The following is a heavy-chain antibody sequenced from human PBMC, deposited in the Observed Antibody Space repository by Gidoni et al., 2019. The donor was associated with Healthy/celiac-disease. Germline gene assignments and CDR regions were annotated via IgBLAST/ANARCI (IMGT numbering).Heavy chain of an antibody. CDR1: GFTFSSYA. D-gene: IGHD3-3*01. CDR3: AKGNRITIFGVVSLLDY. Sequence: EVQLLESGGGLVQPGGSLRLSCAASGFTFSSYAMSWVRPAPGKGLEWVSAISGMGGSTYYADSVKGRFTISRDNSKNTLYLQMNSLRAEDTAVYYCAKGNRITIFGVVSLLDYWGQGTLVTVSS. V-gene: IGHV3-23*01. CDR2: ISGMGGST. J-gene: IGHJ4*02.